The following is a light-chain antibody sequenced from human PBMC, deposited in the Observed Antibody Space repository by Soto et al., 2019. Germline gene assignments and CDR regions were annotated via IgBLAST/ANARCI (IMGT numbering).Light chain of an antibody. CDR2: DAS. Sequence: EFVLTQSPGTLSLSPGERATLSCRASQTVRNNYLAWYQQKPGQAPRLLIYDASSRATGIPDRFSGGGSGTDFTLTISRLEPEDFAVYYCQQYASSITFGQGTRLEIK. J-gene: IGKJ5*01. CDR3: QQYASSIT. CDR1: QTVRNNY. V-gene: IGKV3-20*01.